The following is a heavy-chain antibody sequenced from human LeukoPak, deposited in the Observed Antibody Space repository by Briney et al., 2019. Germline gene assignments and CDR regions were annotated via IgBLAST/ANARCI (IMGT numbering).Heavy chain of an antibody. CDR2: IYHSGST. CDR1: GGSISSSNW. V-gene: IGHV4-4*02. D-gene: IGHD2-15*01. Sequence: PSGTLSLTCAVSGGSISSSNWWSWVRQPPGKGLEWIGEIYHSGSTNYNPSLKSRITMSVDKSKNQLSLKLSSVTVADTAVYYCTRGLGNCSGGSCYPVSAFNIWGQGTMVTVSS. J-gene: IGHJ3*02. CDR3: TRGLGNCSGGSCYPVSAFNI.